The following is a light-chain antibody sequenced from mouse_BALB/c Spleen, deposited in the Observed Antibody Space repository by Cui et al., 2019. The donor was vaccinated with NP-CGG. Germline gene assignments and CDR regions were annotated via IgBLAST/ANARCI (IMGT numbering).Light chain of an antibody. CDR1: TGAVTTSNY. CDR3: ALWYSNHWV. V-gene: IGLV1*01. Sequence: QAVFTQATAITTSPGETVTLTCRSSTGAVTTSNYANWVQEKPDHLFTGLIGGTKNRAPGVPARFSGSLIGDKAALTITGAQTEDEAIYFCALWYSNHWVFGGGTKLTVL. CDR2: GTK. J-gene: IGLJ1*01.